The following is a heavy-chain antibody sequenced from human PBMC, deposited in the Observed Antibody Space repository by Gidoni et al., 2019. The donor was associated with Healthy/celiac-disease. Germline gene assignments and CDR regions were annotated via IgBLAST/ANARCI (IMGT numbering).Heavy chain of an antibody. CDR2: IIPIFGTA. Sequence: QVQLVQSGAEVKKPGSSVTVSCKASGGTFSRYAISWVRQAPGQGLEWMGGIIPIFGTANYAQKFQGRVTITADESTSTAYMELSSLRSEDTAVYYCARRANWNYVGGNWFDPWGQGTLVTVSS. CDR1: GGTFSRYA. D-gene: IGHD1-7*01. CDR3: ARRANWNYVGGNWFDP. J-gene: IGHJ5*02. V-gene: IGHV1-69*01.